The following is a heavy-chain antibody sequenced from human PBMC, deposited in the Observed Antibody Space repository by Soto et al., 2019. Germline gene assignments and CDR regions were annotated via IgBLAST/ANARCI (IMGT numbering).Heavy chain of an antibody. CDR3: ARGCGISYGSGSYYRDYYYYYGMDV. V-gene: IGHV4-34*01. J-gene: IGHJ6*02. D-gene: IGHD3-10*01. Sequence: PSETLSLTCAVYGGSFSGYYWSWIRQPPGKGLEWIGEINHSGSTNYNPSLKSRVNTSVDTSKNQFSLKLSSVTAADTAVYYCARGCGISYGSGSYYRDYYYYYGMDVWGQGTTVTVSS. CDR1: GGSFSGYY. CDR2: INHSGST.